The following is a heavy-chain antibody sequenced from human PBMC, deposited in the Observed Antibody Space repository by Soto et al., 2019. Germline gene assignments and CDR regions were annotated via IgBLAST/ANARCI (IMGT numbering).Heavy chain of an antibody. D-gene: IGHD1-1*01. CDR2: IIPIFGTA. J-gene: IGHJ5*02. CDR3: ARDLPGTTKSNWFDP. CDR1: GGTFSSYT. Sequence: SAEVSCRASGGTFSSYTISWVRQAPGQGLEWMGGIIPIFGTANYAQKFQGRVTITADESTSTAYMELSSLRSEDTAVYYCARDLPGTTKSNWFDPWGQGTLVTVSS. V-gene: IGHV1-69*13.